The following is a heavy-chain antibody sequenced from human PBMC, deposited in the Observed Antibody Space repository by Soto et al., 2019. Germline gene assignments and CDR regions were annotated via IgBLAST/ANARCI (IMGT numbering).Heavy chain of an antibody. D-gene: IGHD6-6*01. J-gene: IGHJ4*02. CDR3: ARTFLEALGYFDY. CDR1: GFTFSSYA. V-gene: IGHV3-30-3*01. Sequence: GGSLRLSCAASGFTFSSYALHWVRQVPGKGLEWVAVISYDGNNKYYADSVKGRFTVSRDSSKSTLYLQMNSLRAEDTAVYYCARTFLEALGYFDYWGQGTLVTVSS. CDR2: ISYDGNNK.